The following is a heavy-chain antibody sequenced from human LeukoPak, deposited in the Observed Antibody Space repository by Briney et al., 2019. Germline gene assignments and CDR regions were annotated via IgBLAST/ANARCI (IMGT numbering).Heavy chain of an antibody. J-gene: IGHJ4*02. CDR2: IYTSGST. Sequence: SETLSLTCTVSGGSISSYYWSWIRQPAGKGLEWIGRIYTSGSTNYNPSLKSRVTMSVDTSKNQFSLKLSSVTAADTAVYYCAREFLASLKQYQLLYIDYWGQGTLVTVSS. D-gene: IGHD2-2*02. CDR1: GGSISSYY. CDR3: AREFLASLKQYQLLYIDY. V-gene: IGHV4-4*07.